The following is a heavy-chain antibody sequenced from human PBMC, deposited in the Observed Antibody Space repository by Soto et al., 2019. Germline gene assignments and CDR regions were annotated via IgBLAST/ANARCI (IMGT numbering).Heavy chain of an antibody. Sequence: GGSLRLSCTASGFILSEYAMNWVRHTPGAGLEWVSTLSKDGANEHYVDSVKGRFTISRDDAKNTLYLQMNSLRAEDTAMYYCAKDPSTGGADYWGQGTQVTVSS. CDR2: LSKDGANE. D-gene: IGHD2-15*01. J-gene: IGHJ4*02. CDR3: AKDPSTGGADY. CDR1: GFILSEYA. V-gene: IGHV3-23*01.